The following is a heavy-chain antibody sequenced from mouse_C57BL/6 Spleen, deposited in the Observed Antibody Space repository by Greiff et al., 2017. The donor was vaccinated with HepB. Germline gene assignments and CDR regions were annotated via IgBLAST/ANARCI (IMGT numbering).Heavy chain of an antibody. D-gene: IGHD2-4*01. CDR3: AREDYDSWYFDV. Sequence: QVQLQQPGAELVRPGSSVKLSCKASGYTFTSYWMHWVKQRPIQGLEWIGNIDPSDSETHYNQKFKDKATLTVDKSSSTAYMQLSSLTSEDSAVYYCAREDYDSWYFDVWGTGTTVTVSS. CDR2: IDPSDSET. V-gene: IGHV1-52*01. CDR1: GYTFTSYW. J-gene: IGHJ1*03.